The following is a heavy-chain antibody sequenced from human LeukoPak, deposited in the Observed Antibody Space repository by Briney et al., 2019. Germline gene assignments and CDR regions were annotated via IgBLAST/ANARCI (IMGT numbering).Heavy chain of an antibody. Sequence: ASVKVSCKASGYTFTSYDINWVRQATGQGLEWMGWISAYNGNTNYAQKLQGRVTMTTDTSTSTAYMELRSLRSDDTAVYYCARDVAGTFDYWGQGTLVTVSS. J-gene: IGHJ4*02. D-gene: IGHD6-19*01. CDR2: ISAYNGNT. V-gene: IGHV1-18*01. CDR1: GYTFTSYD. CDR3: ARDVAGTFDY.